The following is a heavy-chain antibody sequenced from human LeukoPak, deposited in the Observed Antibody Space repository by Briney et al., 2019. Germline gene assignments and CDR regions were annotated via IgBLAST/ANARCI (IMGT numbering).Heavy chain of an antibody. V-gene: IGHV3-30*02. CDR2: IRVDGSYK. Sequence: GGSLRLSCAASGFTFSSYGMHWVRQAPGKGLEWVAFIRVDGSYKYYADSVKGRFTISRDNSKNTLYLQMNSLRAEDTAVYYCAKDSSYRRFGVGNSYFDYWGQGTLVTVSS. CDR1: GFTFSSYG. D-gene: IGHD3-3*01. CDR3: AKDSSYRRFGVGNSYFDY. J-gene: IGHJ4*02.